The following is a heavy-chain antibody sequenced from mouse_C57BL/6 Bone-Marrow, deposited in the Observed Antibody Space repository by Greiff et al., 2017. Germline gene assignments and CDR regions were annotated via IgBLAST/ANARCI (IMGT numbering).Heavy chain of an antibody. CDR1: GYAFSSYW. V-gene: IGHV1-80*01. J-gene: IGHJ4*01. CDR2: IYPGDGDT. D-gene: IGHD2-4*01. Sequence: QVQLKQSGAELVKPGASVKISCKASGYAFSSYWMNWVKQRPGKGLEWIGQIYPGDGDTNYNGKFKGKATLTADKSSSTAYMQLSRLTSEDSAVYFCARRYYDYDRGVRYAMDYWGQGTSVTVSS. CDR3: ARRYYDYDRGVRYAMDY.